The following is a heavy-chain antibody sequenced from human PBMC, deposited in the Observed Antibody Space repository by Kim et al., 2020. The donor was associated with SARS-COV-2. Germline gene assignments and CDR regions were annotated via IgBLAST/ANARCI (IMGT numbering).Heavy chain of an antibody. V-gene: IGHV3-48*02. CDR2: ISSSSSTI. J-gene: IGHJ6*02. D-gene: IGHD2-2*01. CDR1: GFTFSSYS. Sequence: GGSLRLSCAASGFTFSSYSMNWVRQAPGKGLEWVSYISSSSSTIYYADSVKGRFTISRDNAKNSLYLQMNSLRDEDTAVYYCAREGPGYCSSTSCYRIQSYYYYYGMDVWGQGTTVTVSS. CDR3: AREGPGYCSSTSCYRIQSYYYYYGMDV.